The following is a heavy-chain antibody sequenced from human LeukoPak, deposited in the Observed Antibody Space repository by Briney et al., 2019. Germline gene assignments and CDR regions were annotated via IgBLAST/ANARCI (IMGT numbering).Heavy chain of an antibody. CDR1: GGSFSNYY. V-gene: IGHV4-34*01. J-gene: IGHJ5*02. CDR2: INHSGST. Sequence: SETLSLTCAVYGGSFSNYYWSWIRQPPGKGLEWIGEINHSGSTNYNPSLKSRVTISVDTSKHQFSLKLSSVTAADTAVYYCARRKNTAIAMVRGVRGGLNWFDPWGQGTLVTVSS. D-gene: IGHD3-10*01. CDR3: ARRKNTAIAMVRGVRGGLNWFDP.